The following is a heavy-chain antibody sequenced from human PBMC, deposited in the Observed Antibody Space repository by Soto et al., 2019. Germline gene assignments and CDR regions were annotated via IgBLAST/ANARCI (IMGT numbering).Heavy chain of an antibody. CDR1: GDSVSSNRAA. D-gene: IGHD6-19*01. Sequence: PSQTLSLTCAISGDSVSSNRAAWNWIRQSPSRGLAWLGRTYYRSKWYNDYAVCVKSRITINPDTSKNQFSLQLNSVTPEDTAVYYCARDHWRREWLSHNDYGMDVWGQGTTVTVSS. CDR2: TYYRSKWYN. CDR3: ARDHWRREWLSHNDYGMDV. J-gene: IGHJ6*02. V-gene: IGHV6-1*01.